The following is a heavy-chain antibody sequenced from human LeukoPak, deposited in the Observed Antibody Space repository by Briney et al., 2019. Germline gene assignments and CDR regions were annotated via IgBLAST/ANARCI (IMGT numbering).Heavy chain of an antibody. D-gene: IGHD2-2*01. V-gene: IGHV4-30-2*01. Sequence: TLSLTCTVSGGSISSGGYYWSWIRQPPGKGLEWIGHIYHSGSTYYNPSLKSRVTISVDRSKNQFSLKLSSVTAADTAVYYCASFACSSTSCPGNYWGQGTLVTVSS. CDR1: GGSISSGGYY. CDR3: ASFACSSTSCPGNY. J-gene: IGHJ4*02. CDR2: IYHSGST.